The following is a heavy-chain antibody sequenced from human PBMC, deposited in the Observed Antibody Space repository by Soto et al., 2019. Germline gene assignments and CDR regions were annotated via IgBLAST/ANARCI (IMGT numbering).Heavy chain of an antibody. CDR3: ARDAQYRSGNYYLDY. CDR2: IYHSGST. Sequence: XGTLSLTCAVSGYFIASGYYWCWIRQPPGKGLEWIGSIYHSGSTFYNPSLKSRVTLSLDMSNNHFSLKLASVTAADPAVYYCARDAQYRSGNYYLDYWGQGTPVTVSS. V-gene: IGHV4-38-2*02. J-gene: IGHJ4*02. CDR1: GYFIASGYY. D-gene: IGHD3-10*01.